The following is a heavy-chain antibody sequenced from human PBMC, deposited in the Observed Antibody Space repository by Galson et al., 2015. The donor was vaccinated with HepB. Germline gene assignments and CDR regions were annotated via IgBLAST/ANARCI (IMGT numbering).Heavy chain of an antibody. CDR1: GYTFTTNG. J-gene: IGHJ4*02. CDR2: ISANSGNT. Sequence: SVKVSCKASGYTFTTNGISWGRQAPGHGLDWMGWISANSGNTKYAQNLQGRVTLTRDTSTSTAYLELRSLRSDDTAAYYCARDRDYRFDYWGQGTLVTVSS. CDR3: ARDRDYRFDY. V-gene: IGHV1-18*04. D-gene: IGHD4/OR15-4a*01.